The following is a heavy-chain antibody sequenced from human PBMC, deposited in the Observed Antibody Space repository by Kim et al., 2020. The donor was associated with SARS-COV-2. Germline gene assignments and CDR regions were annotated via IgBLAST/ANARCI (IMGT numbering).Heavy chain of an antibody. J-gene: IGHJ5*02. CDR2: IYYSGST. CDR3: ARHGWAAAAGTSWFDP. Sequence: SETLSLTCTVSGGSISSSSYYWGWIRQPPGKGLEWIGSIYYSGSTYYNPSLKSRVTISVDTSKNQFSLKLSSVTAADTAVYYCARHGWAAAAGTSWFDPWGQGTLVTVSS. D-gene: IGHD6-13*01. V-gene: IGHV4-39*01. CDR1: GGSISSSSYY.